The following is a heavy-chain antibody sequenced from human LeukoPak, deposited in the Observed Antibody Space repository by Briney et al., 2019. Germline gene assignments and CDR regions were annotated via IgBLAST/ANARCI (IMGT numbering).Heavy chain of an antibody. CDR3: AKKSGAPGNFDY. V-gene: IGHV3-43*01. Sequence: GGSLRLSCAASGFTFDEHPMHWVRQPPGKGLEWVSLISWDGDTKHYADSVKGRFTISRDNRKQYLYLQMNSLRTEDSALYYCAKKSGAPGNFDYWGQGTLVTVSS. CDR2: ISWDGDTK. J-gene: IGHJ4*02. CDR1: GFTFDEHP. D-gene: IGHD1-1*01.